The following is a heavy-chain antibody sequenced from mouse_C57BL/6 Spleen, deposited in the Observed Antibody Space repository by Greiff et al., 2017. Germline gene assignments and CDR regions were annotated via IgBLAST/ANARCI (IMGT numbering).Heavy chain of an antibody. D-gene: IGHD6-1*01. V-gene: IGHV5-17*01. J-gene: IGHJ4*01. Sequence: EVQLQESGGGLVKPGGSLKLSCAASGFTFSDYGMHWVRQAPEKGLEWVAYISSGSSTIYYADTVKGRFTISRDNAKNTLFLQMTSLRSEDTAMYYCARPEAYYYAMDYWGQGTSVTVSS. CDR3: ARPEAYYYAMDY. CDR1: GFTFSDYG. CDR2: ISSGSSTI.